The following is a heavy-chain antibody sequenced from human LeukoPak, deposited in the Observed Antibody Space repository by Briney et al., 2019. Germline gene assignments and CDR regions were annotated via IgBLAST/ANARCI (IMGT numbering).Heavy chain of an antibody. CDR2: IYYSGST. CDR3: ARHLGYCSSTSCYRSGWFDP. Sequence: PSETLSLTCTVSGGSISSSSYYWGWIRQPPGKGLEWIGSIYYSGSTYYNPSLKSRVTISVDTSKNQFSLKLSSVTAADTAVYYCARHLGYCSSTSCYRSGWFDPWGQGTLVTVSS. CDR1: GGSISSSSYY. J-gene: IGHJ5*02. V-gene: IGHV4-39*01. D-gene: IGHD2-2*01.